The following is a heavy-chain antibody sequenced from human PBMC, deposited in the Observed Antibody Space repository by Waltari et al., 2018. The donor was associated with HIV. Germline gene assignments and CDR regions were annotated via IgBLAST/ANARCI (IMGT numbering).Heavy chain of an antibody. CDR3: ARHGFKASGGDYTGRSGNWFDP. D-gene: IGHD4-17*01. V-gene: IGHV4-34*01. Sequence: QVQLQQWGAGLLKRSETLSLTCAGYGGSFRNYYWSWIRQLPGKGLEWIGEISHMGRTNYNPSHKSRLTISVDTSKKQFSLNVTSVTGADTAVYYCARHGFKASGGDYTGRSGNWFDPWGQGTLVTVSS. CDR1: GGSFRNYY. CDR2: ISHMGRT. J-gene: IGHJ5*02.